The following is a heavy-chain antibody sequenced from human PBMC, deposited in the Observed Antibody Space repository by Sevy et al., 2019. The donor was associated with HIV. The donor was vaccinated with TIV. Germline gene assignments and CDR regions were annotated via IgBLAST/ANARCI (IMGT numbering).Heavy chain of an antibody. CDR2: IHYSGST. D-gene: IGHD6-25*01. V-gene: IGHV4-39*01. Sequence: SETLSLTCTVSGGSISSSSYYWGWIRQPPGKGLEWIGSIHYSGSTYYHPSLKSRVTISVDTSKDQFSLKLTSVTAADTSVYYCARVSWYSSGWLWFDNWGQGTLVTVSS. CDR3: ARVSWYSSGWLWFDN. CDR1: GGSISSSSYY. J-gene: IGHJ5*02.